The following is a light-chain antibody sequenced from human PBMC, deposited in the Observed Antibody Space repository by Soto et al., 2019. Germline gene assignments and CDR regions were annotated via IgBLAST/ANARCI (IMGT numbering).Light chain of an antibody. J-gene: IGKJ4*01. CDR3: QQYHNWPLA. Sequence: EEVMTQSPATPSVSPGERATLSCRASQSISSNLAWYQQKPGQAPRLLIYGASTRATGIPARFSGSGSGTDSTLTISSLDSEDFAVYYCQQYHNWPLAFGGGTKVEIK. CDR2: GAS. V-gene: IGKV3-15*01. CDR1: QSISSN.